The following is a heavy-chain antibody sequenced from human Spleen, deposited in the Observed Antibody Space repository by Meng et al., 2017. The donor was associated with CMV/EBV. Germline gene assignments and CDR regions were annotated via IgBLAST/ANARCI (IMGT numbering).Heavy chain of an antibody. J-gene: IGHJ6*02. CDR1: GYTFTSYG. CDR3: ARGAASLAYCSSTSCSEDV. V-gene: IGHV1-18*01. CDR2: ISAYNGNT. Sequence: ASVKVSCKASGYTFTSYGISWVRQAPGQGLEWMGWISAYNGNTNYAQKLQGRVTMTTDTSTSTAYMELRSLRSDDTAVYYCARGAASLAYCSSTSCSEDVWGQGTTVTVSS. D-gene: IGHD2-2*01.